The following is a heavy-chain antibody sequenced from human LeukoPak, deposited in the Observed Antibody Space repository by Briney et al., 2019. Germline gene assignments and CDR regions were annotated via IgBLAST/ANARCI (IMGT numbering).Heavy chain of an antibody. D-gene: IGHD3-22*01. CDR1: GFTFSSYS. CDR2: ISSSGGST. CDR3: ANTPYYYDSSGYADY. J-gene: IGHJ4*02. V-gene: IGHV3-23*01. Sequence: GGSLRLSCAASGFTFSSYSMNWVRQAPGKGLEWVSVISSSGGSTYYADSVKGRFTISRDTSKNTLYLQMNSLRAEDTAVYYCANTPYYYDSSGYADYWGQGTLVTVSS.